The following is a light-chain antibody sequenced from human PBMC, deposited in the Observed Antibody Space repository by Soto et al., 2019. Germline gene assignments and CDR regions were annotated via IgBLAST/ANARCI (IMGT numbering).Light chain of an antibody. J-gene: IGLJ1*01. CDR2: SND. CDR1: NSDIGTNT. V-gene: IGLV1-44*01. CDR3: AEWDDSLFGHV. Sequence: QSALTQPPSASGTPGQRVTISCSGGNSDIGTNTVNWYRQVPGAAPKLLIYSNDQRPSGVPDRFSGSKSGTSASLALSGLQSDDEADYYCAEWDDSLFGHVFGTGTKVTVL.